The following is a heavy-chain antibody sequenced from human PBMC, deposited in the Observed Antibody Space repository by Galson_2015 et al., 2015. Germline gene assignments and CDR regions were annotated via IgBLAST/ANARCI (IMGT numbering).Heavy chain of an antibody. CDR1: GLSLRTGGMC. CDR3: ARSRIAVVGQTSYSDY. V-gene: IGHV2-70*01. Sequence: LALVIPTQPLTLTCTFSGLSLRTGGMCVSWIRQPPGTALEWLALIDWDDGKYYSTYLKTRLTISKATSKNQVVLTMPNMDPVDTAPDYCARSRIAVVGQTSYSDYWGQGTLVTVSS. CDR2: IDWDDGK. J-gene: IGHJ4*02. D-gene: IGHD6-19*01.